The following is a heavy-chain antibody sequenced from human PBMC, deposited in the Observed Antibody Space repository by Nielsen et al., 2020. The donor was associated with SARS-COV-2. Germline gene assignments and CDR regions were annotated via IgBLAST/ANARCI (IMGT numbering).Heavy chain of an antibody. CDR1: GFTFSSYG. CDR3: AKAPYGSGRQIDY. CDR2: ISYDGSNK. V-gene: IGHV3-30*18. J-gene: IGHJ4*02. Sequence: GGSLRFSCAASGFTFSSYGMHWVRQAPGKGLEWVAVISYDGSNKYYADSVKGRFTISRDNSKNTLYLQMNSLRAEDTAVYYCAKAPYGSGRQIDYWGQGTLVTVSS. D-gene: IGHD3-10*01.